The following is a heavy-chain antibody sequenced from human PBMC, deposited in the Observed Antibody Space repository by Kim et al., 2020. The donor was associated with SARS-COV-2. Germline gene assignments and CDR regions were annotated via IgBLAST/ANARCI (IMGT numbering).Heavy chain of an antibody. Sequence: ASVKVSCKVSGYTLTELSMHWVRQAPGKGLEWMGGFDPEDGETIYAQKFQGRVTMTEDTSTDTAYMELSSLRSEDTAVYYCATDNGIVAKYGDYVFDYWGQGTLVTVSS. CDR1: GYTLTELS. J-gene: IGHJ4*02. D-gene: IGHD4-17*01. V-gene: IGHV1-24*01. CDR2: FDPEDGET. CDR3: ATDNGIVAKYGDYVFDY.